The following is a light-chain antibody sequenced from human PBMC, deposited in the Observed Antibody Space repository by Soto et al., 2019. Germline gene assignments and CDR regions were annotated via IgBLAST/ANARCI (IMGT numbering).Light chain of an antibody. CDR3: RQYYNWPLST. Sequence: VMTQSPATLSVSPGERATLSCRASQSISSNLAWYQQKLGQDPTLFIFRASSRAAGSPARFRCGGSGTEYNMTISSLQSEDVAVYYCRQYYNWPLSTFGGGTKVEIK. V-gene: IGKV3-15*01. J-gene: IGKJ4*01. CDR1: QSISSN. CDR2: RAS.